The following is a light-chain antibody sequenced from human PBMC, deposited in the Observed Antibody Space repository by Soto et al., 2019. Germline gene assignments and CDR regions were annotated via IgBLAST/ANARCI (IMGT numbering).Light chain of an antibody. V-gene: IGKV4-1*01. CDR2: WAS. J-gene: IGKJ1*01. Sequence: DIVMTQSPDSLAVSLGERATINCKSSQSVLYSSNNQNYLAWYQQKPGQPPKLLIYWASTRESGVPDRFSGSGSGPDFTLTISSLQAEDVAVYYCQQYYSVPWTFGQGTKVEIK. CDR3: QQYYSVPWT. CDR1: QSVLYSSNNQNY.